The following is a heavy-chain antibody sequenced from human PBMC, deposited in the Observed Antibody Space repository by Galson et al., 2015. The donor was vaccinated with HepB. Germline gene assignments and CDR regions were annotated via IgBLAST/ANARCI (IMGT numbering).Heavy chain of an antibody. CDR2: INQSGST. CDR3: ARLGSSWRDYYYYAMDV. V-gene: IGHV4-34*01. D-gene: IGHD6-13*01. Sequence: ETLSLTCAVYGGFFSGYYWTWIRQPPGQGLEWIGEINQSGSTNYNPSLKRRVTITVDTSKKQFSLKLSSVTAADTAVYYCARLGSSWRDYYYYAMDVWGQGTTVTAS. CDR1: GGFFSGYY. J-gene: IGHJ6*02.